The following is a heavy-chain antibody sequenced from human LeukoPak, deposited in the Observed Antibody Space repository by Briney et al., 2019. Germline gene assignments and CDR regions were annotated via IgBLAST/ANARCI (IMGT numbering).Heavy chain of an antibody. V-gene: IGHV3-7*01. CDR3: ARVDVAGDFDY. CDR2: IKQDGSEK. J-gene: IGHJ4*02. Sequence: RGSLRLSCAASGFTFSSYWMSWVRQVPGKGLEWVANIKQDGSEKYYVDSVKGRFTISRDNAKNSLYLQMNSLRAEDTAVYYCARVDVAGDFDYWGQGTLVTVSS. D-gene: IGHD6-19*01. CDR1: GFTFSSYW.